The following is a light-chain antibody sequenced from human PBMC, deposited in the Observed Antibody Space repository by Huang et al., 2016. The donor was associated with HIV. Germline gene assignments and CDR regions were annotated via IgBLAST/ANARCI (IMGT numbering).Light chain of an antibody. CDR1: QGLSNS. CDR2: DAS. J-gene: IGKJ2*01. Sequence: DIQMTQSPSSLSASVGDTVTITCRASQGLSNSLAWYQQKPGKAPTLLVFDASKLQSGAPSRFSGSGSGTDYTLTISSLQPEDFASYYCQQYYSTRYTFGQGTKLEIK. V-gene: IGKV1-NL1*01. CDR3: QQYYSTRYT.